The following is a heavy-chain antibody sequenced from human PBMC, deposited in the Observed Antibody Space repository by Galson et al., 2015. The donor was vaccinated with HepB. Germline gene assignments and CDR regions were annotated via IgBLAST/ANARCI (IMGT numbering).Heavy chain of an antibody. CDR2: IRYDGSNK. Sequence: SLRLSCAASGFTFSSYGMHWVRQAPGKGLEWVAFIRYDGSNKYYADSVKGRFTISRDNSKNTLYLQMNSLRAEDTAVYYCAKDGGPTNYGSGSYFIDYWGQGTLVTVSS. D-gene: IGHD3-10*01. V-gene: IGHV3-30*02. J-gene: IGHJ4*02. CDR3: AKDGGPTNYGSGSYFIDY. CDR1: GFTFSSYG.